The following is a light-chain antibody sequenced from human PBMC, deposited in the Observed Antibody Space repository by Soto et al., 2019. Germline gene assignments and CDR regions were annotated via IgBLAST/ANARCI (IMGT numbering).Light chain of an antibody. CDR3: QQANSFPRT. V-gene: IGKV1D-12*01. Sequence: DIQLTQSPSSVSASVGDRVTITCRASQAISTWLAWYQQKPGKAPKLLIYAASNLQTGVPSRFSGSGSGTDFTLTISSLQPEDFATYYCQQANSFPRTFGQGTKVEIK. J-gene: IGKJ1*01. CDR1: QAISTW. CDR2: AAS.